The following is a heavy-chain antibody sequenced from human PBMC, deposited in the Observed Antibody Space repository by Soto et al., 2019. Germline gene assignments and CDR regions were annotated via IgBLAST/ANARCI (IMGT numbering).Heavy chain of an antibody. J-gene: IGHJ4*02. Sequence: EVQLLESGGGLVQPGGSLRLSCAASGFTFSSHVMSWVRQAPGKGLEWVSGISTGGGSTDYADSVKGRFTISRDNSKNTLHLQMKSLRAEDTAVYYCARSREFIASAGSFDYWGQGTLVTVSS. CDR3: ARSREFIASAGSFDY. CDR2: ISTGGGST. D-gene: IGHD6-25*01. V-gene: IGHV3-23*01. CDR1: GFTFSSHV.